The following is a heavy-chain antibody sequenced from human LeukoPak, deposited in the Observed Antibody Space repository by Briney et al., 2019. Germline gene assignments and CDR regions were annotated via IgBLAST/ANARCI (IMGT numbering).Heavy chain of an antibody. CDR2: ISYDGSNK. CDR1: GFTFSSYG. D-gene: IGHD3-10*01. CDR3: ARVWFGELFIIDY. V-gene: IGHV3-30*03. Sequence: GGSLRLSCAASGFTFSSYGMHWVRQAPGKGLEWVAVISYDGSNKYYADSVKGRFTISRDNSKNTLYLQMNSLRAEDTAVYYCARVWFGELFIIDYWGQGTLVTVSS. J-gene: IGHJ4*02.